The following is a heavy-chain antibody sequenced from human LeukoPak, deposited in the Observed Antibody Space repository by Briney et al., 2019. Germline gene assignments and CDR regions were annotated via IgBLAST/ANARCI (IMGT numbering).Heavy chain of an antibody. CDR3: ARDFGYYDSSAFDY. J-gene: IGHJ4*02. V-gene: IGHV1-46*01. CDR1: GYTITNNY. Sequence: GASVKVSCKASGYTITNNYMHWVRQAPGQGLEWMGIINPSGGSTSYAQKFQGRVTMTRDMSTSTVYMELSSLRSEDTAVYYCARDFGYYDSSAFDYWGQGTLVTVSS. CDR2: INPSGGST. D-gene: IGHD3-22*01.